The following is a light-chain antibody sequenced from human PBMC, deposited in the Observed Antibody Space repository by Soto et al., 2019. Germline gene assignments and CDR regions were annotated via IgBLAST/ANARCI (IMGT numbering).Light chain of an antibody. J-gene: IGKJ4*01. CDR1: QGIGDT. Sequence: EVVMRQSPATLSVSPGEDATLSCRASQGIGDTLAWYQHKPGQTPRLLIYDTSTRATGVPTRFSGSRSGAEFTLTIYILQSEDFAVYYCQPYNNWPLTFGGGTKVDIK. CDR3: QPYNNWPLT. V-gene: IGKV3-15*01. CDR2: DTS.